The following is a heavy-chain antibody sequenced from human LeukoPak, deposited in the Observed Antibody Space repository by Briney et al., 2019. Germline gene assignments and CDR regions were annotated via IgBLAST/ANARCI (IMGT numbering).Heavy chain of an antibody. V-gene: IGHV1-18*01. CDR3: ARDIAHGHNEDRHFDY. Sequence: ASVKVSCKASGYTFITYGISWVRQAPGQGLEWMGWVSGYDGNRNYAQKFQGRVTMTTDKSTSTAYMELRSLRSDDTAVYYCARDIAHGHNEDRHFDYWGQGTLVTVSS. D-gene: IGHD5-24*01. J-gene: IGHJ4*02. CDR2: VSGYDGNR. CDR1: GYTFITYG.